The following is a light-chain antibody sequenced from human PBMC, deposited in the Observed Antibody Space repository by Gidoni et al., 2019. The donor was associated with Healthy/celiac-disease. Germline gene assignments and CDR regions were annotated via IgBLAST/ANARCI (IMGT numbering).Light chain of an antibody. CDR3: QQSYSTPFT. CDR2: AAS. CDR1: KSISSY. V-gene: IGKV1-39*01. J-gene: IGKJ3*01. Sequence: DIQMTQSPSSLSASVGDRVTITCRASKSISSYLNWYQQKPGKAPKLIYAASSLQSGVPSRFRGSGSGTDFTLTIRRLPPEDFATYYCQQSYSTPFTFGPGTKVDIK.